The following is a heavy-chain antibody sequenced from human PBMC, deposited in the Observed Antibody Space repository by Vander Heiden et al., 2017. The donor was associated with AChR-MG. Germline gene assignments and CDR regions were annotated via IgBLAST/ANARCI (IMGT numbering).Heavy chain of an antibody. J-gene: IGHJ2*01. CDR3: VRMEGTGGHWHFDL. CDR2: IKNKADSYAT. D-gene: IGHD7-27*01. V-gene: IGHV3-73*02. CDR1: GFSSSGPA. Sequence: VQLVESGGGLVQPGGSLKLSCAAPGFSSSGPAMHWARQAPGKGLEWVGRIKNKADSYATAYAASVKGRFTVSRDDSKNTAYLQMNSLETEDTAVYYCVRMEGTGGHWHFDLWVRGTLVTVSS.